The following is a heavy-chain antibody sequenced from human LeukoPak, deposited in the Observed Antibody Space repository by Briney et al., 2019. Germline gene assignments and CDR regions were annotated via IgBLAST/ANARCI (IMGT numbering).Heavy chain of an antibody. D-gene: IGHD3-10*01. CDR2: IKQDESEK. CDR3: ARVNDYDSGSLYRPIDY. Sequence: GESLRLSCAASGFTFSSYGMSWFRQAPGKGLGWVANIKQDESEKNYVDSVKGRFTISRDNVKNSLYLQMNSLRAEDTAVYSCARVNDYDSGSLYRPIDYWGQGTLVTVSS. V-gene: IGHV3-7*01. J-gene: IGHJ4*02. CDR1: GFTFSSYG.